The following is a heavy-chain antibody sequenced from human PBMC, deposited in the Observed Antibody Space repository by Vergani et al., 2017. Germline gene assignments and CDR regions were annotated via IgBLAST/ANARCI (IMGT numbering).Heavy chain of an antibody. D-gene: IGHD4-23*01. Sequence: QVQLVQSGAEVKKPGSSVKVSCKASGGTFSSYAISWVRQAPGQGLEWMGGIIPIFGKANYAQKFQGRVTITADESTSTAYMELSSLRSEDTAVYYCASPRFDYGGNSGLDYWGQGTLVTVSS. J-gene: IGHJ4*02. CDR2: IIPIFGKA. CDR3: ASPRFDYGGNSGLDY. CDR1: GGTFSSYA. V-gene: IGHV1-69*01.